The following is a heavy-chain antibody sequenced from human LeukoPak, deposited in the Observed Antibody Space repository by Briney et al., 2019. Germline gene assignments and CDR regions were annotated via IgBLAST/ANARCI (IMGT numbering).Heavy chain of an antibody. V-gene: IGHV3-7*01. CDR3: VGTTRSSPFDN. J-gene: IGHJ4*02. CDR1: GFTFSAYW. D-gene: IGHD1-1*01. Sequence: AGGSLRLSCAASGFTFSAYWMSWVRQAPGKGLDWLANIKQDGSDKQYVDSVKGRFAISRDNAKTSVYLQMNSLRAEDTAVYYCVGTTRSSPFDNWGQGTLVTVSS. CDR2: IKQDGSDK.